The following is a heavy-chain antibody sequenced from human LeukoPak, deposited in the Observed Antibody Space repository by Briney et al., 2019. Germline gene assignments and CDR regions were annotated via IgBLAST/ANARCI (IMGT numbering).Heavy chain of an antibody. Sequence: PSETLSLTCAVSGGSISSSNWWSWVRQPPGKGLEWIGEIYHSGSTNYNPSLKSRVTISVDKSKNQFSLKLSSVTAADTAVYYCARTSIAALNWFDPWGQGTLVTVSS. CDR3: ARTSIAALNWFDP. J-gene: IGHJ5*02. V-gene: IGHV4-4*02. CDR2: IYHSGST. CDR1: GGSISSSNW. D-gene: IGHD6-6*01.